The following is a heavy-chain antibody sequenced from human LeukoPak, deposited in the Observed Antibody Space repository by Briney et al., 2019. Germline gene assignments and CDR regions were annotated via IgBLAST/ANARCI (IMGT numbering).Heavy chain of an antibody. CDR1: GFTFSSYS. D-gene: IGHD3-22*01. V-gene: IGHV3-21*01. J-gene: IGHJ1*01. CDR2: ISSSSSYI. Sequence: GGSLRLSCAASGFTFSSYSMNWVRQAPGKGLEWVSSISSSSSYIYYADSVKGRFTISRGNAKNSLYLQMNSLRAEDTAVYYCAATYYYDSSGPYEYFQHWGQGTLVTVSS. CDR3: AATYYYDSSGPYEYFQH.